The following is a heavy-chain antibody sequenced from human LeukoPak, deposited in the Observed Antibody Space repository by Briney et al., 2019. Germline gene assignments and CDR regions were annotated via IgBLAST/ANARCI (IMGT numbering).Heavy chain of an antibody. Sequence: SETLSLTCTVSGGSISSGDYYWSWIRQPPGKGLEWIGYIYYSGSTYYNPSLKSRVTILVDTSKNQSSLKLSSVTAADTAVYYCARARDYGDYVSWGQGTLVTVSS. CDR1: GGSISSGDYY. D-gene: IGHD4-17*01. V-gene: IGHV4-30-4*01. CDR2: IYYSGST. J-gene: IGHJ4*02. CDR3: ARARDYGDYVS.